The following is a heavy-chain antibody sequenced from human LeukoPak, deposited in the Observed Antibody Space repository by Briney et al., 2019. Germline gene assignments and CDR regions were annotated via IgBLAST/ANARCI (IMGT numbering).Heavy chain of an antibody. CDR3: ARQPYCSSTSCYTWFDP. CDR1: GGSISSYY. Sequence: PSETLSLTCTVSGGSISSYYWSWIRQPPGKGLEWIGYIYTSGSTNYNPSLKSRVTISVDTSKNQFSLKLSSVTAADTAVYYCARQPYCSSTSCYTWFDPWGQGTLVTVSS. CDR2: IYTSGST. D-gene: IGHD2-2*02. J-gene: IGHJ5*02. V-gene: IGHV4-4*09.